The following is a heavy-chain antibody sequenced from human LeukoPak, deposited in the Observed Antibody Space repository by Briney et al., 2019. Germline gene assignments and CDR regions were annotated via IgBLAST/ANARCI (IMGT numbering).Heavy chain of an antibody. V-gene: IGHV3-33*01. D-gene: IGHD6-6*01. CDR1: GFTFSNYG. Sequence: GRSLRLSCAASGFTFSNYGLHWVRQAPGKGLEWVAVIWDDGSNKYHADSVKGRFTISRDNSRNTLYLQMDSLRAEDTAVYYCARWGSSSIDYWGQGTLVTVSS. J-gene: IGHJ4*02. CDR2: IWDDGSNK. CDR3: ARWGSSSIDY.